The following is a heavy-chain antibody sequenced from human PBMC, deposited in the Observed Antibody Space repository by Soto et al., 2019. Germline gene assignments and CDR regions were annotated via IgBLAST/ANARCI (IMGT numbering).Heavy chain of an antibody. D-gene: IGHD6-19*01. V-gene: IGHV1-69*13. J-gene: IGHJ3*02. CDR1: GGTFSSYA. CDR3: AREKWLVRRNDPFDI. Sequence: SVKVSCKASGGTFSSYAISWVRQAPGQGLEWMGGIIPIFGTANYAQKFQGRVTITADESTSTAYMELSSLRSEDTAVYYCAREKWLVRRNDPFDIWGQGTMVTVSS. CDR2: IIPIFGTA.